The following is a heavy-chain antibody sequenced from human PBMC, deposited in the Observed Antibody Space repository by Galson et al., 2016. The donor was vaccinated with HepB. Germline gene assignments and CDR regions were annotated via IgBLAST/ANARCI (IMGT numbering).Heavy chain of an antibody. CDR3: TRGVSWAFDI. V-gene: IGHV3-48*01. D-gene: IGHD2/OR15-2a*01. CDR1: GFTFSDYS. J-gene: IGHJ3*02. Sequence: SLRLSCAASGFTFSDYSMNWVRQAPGKGLEWISYISSSSTTIYYADSVKGRFTISRDNAKNTMFLQMNSLRAEDTAVYYCTRGVSWAFDIWGQGTMVTVSS. CDR2: ISSSSTTI.